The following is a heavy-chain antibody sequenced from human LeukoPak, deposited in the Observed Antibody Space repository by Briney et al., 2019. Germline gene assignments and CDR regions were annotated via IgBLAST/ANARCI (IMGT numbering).Heavy chain of an antibody. CDR3: ARPRSYYNPREAFDI. D-gene: IGHD3-10*01. CDR1: GGSISSSSYY. Sequence: SETLSLTCTVSGGSISSSSYYWGWIRQPPGKGLEWIGSIYYSGSTYYNPSLKSRVTISVDTSKNQFSLKLRSVTAADTAVYYCARPRSYYNPREAFDIWGQGTMVTVSS. J-gene: IGHJ3*02. CDR2: IYYSGST. V-gene: IGHV4-39*07.